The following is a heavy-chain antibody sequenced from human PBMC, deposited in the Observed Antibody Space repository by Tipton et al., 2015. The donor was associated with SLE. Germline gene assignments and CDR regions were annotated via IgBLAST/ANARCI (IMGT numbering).Heavy chain of an antibody. D-gene: IGHD1-26*01. CDR1: GFTFSSYA. CDR2: ISYDGSNK. CDR3: ARDEGSGSYYEGLDY. V-gene: IGHV3-30*04. Sequence: QLVQSGGGVVQPGRSLRLSCAASGFTFSSYAMHWVRQAPGKGLEWVAVISYDGSNKYYADSVKGRFTISRDNSKNTLYLQMNSLRAEDTAVYYCARDEGSGSYYEGLDYWGQGTLVTVSS. J-gene: IGHJ4*02.